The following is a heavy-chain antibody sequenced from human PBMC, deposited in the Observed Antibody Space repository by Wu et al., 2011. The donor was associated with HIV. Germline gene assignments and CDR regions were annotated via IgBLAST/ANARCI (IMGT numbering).Heavy chain of an antibody. J-gene: IGHJ4*02. Sequence: QVQLVQSGAEVKKPGASVKLSCKASGYTFTGYYMYWVRQAPGQGLEWVGWINPNNGGTNYAQKFQGRVTMTRDTSISTAYMELSRLRSDDTAVYYCARPYCSGGNCLGFDFWGPGNPGHRLL. V-gene: IGHV1-2*02. CDR3: ARPYCSGGNCLGFDF. CDR2: INPNNGGT. CDR1: GYTFTGYY. D-gene: IGHD2-15*01.